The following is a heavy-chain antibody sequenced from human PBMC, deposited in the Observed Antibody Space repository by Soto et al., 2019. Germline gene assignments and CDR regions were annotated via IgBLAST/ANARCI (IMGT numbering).Heavy chain of an antibody. V-gene: IGHV3-21*01. Sequence: GGSLRLSCAASGFTFSSYSMNWVRQAPGKGLEWVSSISSSSSYIYYADSVKGRFTISRDNAKNSLNLQMNSLRAEDTAVYYCARDAGSGSYYYYYYMDVWGKGTTVTVSS. CDR1: GFTFSSYS. CDR3: ARDAGSGSYYYYYYMDV. CDR2: ISSSSSYI. J-gene: IGHJ6*03. D-gene: IGHD3-10*01.